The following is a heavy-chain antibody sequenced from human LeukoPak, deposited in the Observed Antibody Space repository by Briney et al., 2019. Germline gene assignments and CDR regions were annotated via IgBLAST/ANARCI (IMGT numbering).Heavy chain of an antibody. CDR2: MNPNSGNT. CDR1: GYTFTSYD. Sequence: ASVKVSCKASGYTFTSYDINWVRQATGQGLEWMGWMNPNSGNTGYAQKFQGRVTMTRNTSISTAYMELSSLRSDDTAVYYCARVEVYSSGLDDYWGQGTLVTVSS. V-gene: IGHV1-8*01. J-gene: IGHJ4*02. D-gene: IGHD6-19*01. CDR3: ARVEVYSSGLDDY.